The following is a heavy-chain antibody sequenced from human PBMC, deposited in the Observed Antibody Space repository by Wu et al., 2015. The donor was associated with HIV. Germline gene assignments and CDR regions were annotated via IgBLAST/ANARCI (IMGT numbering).Heavy chain of an antibody. Sequence: QVHLVQSGAEVKKPGASVKVSCKASEYTFTNYYVHWVRQAPGQGLEWMGWISAYSGNTKYAQKLQGRVTMTTDTSTSTAYMELRSLTSDDTAMYYCASRANYGGTSFGGFALDTWGQGTMVIVST. D-gene: IGHD3-16*01. CDR2: ISAYSGNT. J-gene: IGHJ3*02. V-gene: IGHV1-18*04. CDR1: EYTFTNYY. CDR3: ASRANYGGTSFGGFALDT.